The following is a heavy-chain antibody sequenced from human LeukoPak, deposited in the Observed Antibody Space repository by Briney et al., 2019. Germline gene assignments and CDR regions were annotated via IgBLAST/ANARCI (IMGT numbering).Heavy chain of an antibody. D-gene: IGHD3-3*01. V-gene: IGHV3-7*01. CDR3: ARDREGIFGVAEIDY. J-gene: IGHJ4*02. CDR2: INQDGSEK. CDR1: GFTFSSYW. Sequence: PGGSLRLSCAASGFTFSSYWMSWVRQAPGKGLEWVANINQDGSEKYYVDSVKGRFTISRDNAKNSLYLQMNSLRAEDTAVYYCARDREGIFGVAEIDYWGKGTLVTVSS.